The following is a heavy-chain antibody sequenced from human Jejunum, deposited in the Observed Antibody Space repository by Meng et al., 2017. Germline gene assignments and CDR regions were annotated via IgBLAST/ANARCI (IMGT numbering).Heavy chain of an antibody. Sequence: QVQLVQSGAEVKKPGASVKVSCKASGYTFTGYYMHWVRQAPGQGLEWMRRINPDSGGTNFAQKFQGRVTMTRDTSISTAYMELSRLTSDDTAVYYCARAPDYSDNWFDPWGQGTLVTVSS. J-gene: IGHJ5*02. CDR3: ARAPDYSDNWFDP. V-gene: IGHV1-2*06. CDR1: GYTFTGYY. D-gene: IGHD2-15*01. CDR2: INPDSGGT.